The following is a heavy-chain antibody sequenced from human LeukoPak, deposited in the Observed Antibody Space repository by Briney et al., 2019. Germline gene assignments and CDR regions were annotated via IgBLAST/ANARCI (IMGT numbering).Heavy chain of an antibody. Sequence: ASVKVSCKVSGHILSELSMHWVRQAPGKGLEWMGGFDPEDGETIYAQKFQGRVTMTEDTSTDTAYMELSSLRSEDTAVYYCATTSWGNYFDYWGQGTLVTVSS. J-gene: IGHJ4*02. D-gene: IGHD7-27*01. V-gene: IGHV1-24*01. CDR1: GHILSELS. CDR2: FDPEDGET. CDR3: ATTSWGNYFDY.